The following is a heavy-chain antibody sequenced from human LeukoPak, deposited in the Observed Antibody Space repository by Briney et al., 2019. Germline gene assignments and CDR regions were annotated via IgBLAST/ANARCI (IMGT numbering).Heavy chain of an antibody. D-gene: IGHD2-2*01. Sequence: ASVKVSCKASGYTFTSYYMHWVRQAPGQGLEWMGIVNPSGGSTSYAQKFQGRVTMTRDTSTSTVYMELNSLRSEDTAVYYCARAPDTVVVPAAMAFDYWGQGTLVTVSS. V-gene: IGHV1-46*01. J-gene: IGHJ4*02. CDR3: ARAPDTVVVPAAMAFDY. CDR2: VNPSGGST. CDR1: GYTFTSYY.